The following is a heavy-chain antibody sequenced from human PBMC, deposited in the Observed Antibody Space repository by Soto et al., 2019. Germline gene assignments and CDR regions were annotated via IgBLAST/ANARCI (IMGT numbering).Heavy chain of an antibody. Sequence: SVKVSCKASGGTFSSYAISWVRQAPGQGLEWMGGIIPIFGTANYAQKFQGRVTITADESTSTAYMELSSLRSEDTAVYYCASQMVRGVIISTLDYWGQGTLVTVSS. CDR2: IIPIFGTA. CDR3: ASQMVRGVIISTLDY. CDR1: GGTFSSYA. V-gene: IGHV1-69*13. J-gene: IGHJ4*02. D-gene: IGHD3-10*01.